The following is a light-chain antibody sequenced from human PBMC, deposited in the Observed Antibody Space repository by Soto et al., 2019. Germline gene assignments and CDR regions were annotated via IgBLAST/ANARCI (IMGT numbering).Light chain of an antibody. J-gene: IGKJ1*01. CDR2: DAS. V-gene: IGKV1-5*01. Sequence: PATLSVSVGDIVTITCLASQSISSWLSWYQQKPGKAPKLLIYDASSLQSGVPSRFRGGGSGTHFTLTISSLQPEDFATYYCLQHYNFSWTFGQGTKVDIK. CDR3: LQHYNFSWT. CDR1: QSISSW.